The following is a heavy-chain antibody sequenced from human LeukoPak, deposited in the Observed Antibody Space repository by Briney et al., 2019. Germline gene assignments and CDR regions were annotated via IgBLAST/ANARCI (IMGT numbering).Heavy chain of an antibody. CDR2: IIPIFGTA. V-gene: IGHV1-69*13. CDR1: GGTFSSYA. J-gene: IGHJ6*02. Sequence: SVKVSCKASGGTFSSYAISWVRQAPGQGLEWMGGIIPIFGTANYAQKFQGRVTITADEPTSTAYMELSSLRSEDTAVYYCARDYSSGWRLARAYYYYGMDVWGQGTTVTVSS. CDR3: ARDYSSGWRLARAYYYYGMDV. D-gene: IGHD6-19*01.